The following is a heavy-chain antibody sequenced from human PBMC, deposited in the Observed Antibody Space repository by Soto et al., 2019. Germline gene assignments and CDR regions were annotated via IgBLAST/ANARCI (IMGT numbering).Heavy chain of an antibody. J-gene: IGHJ6*02. CDR1: GFTFSDYY. CDR3: ASEPGSSSWPRRGYYYYYGMDV. D-gene: IGHD6-13*01. CDR2: ISSSGRTI. V-gene: IGHV3-11*01. Sequence: GGSLRLSCAASGFTFSDYYMNWIRQAPGKGLEWVSYISSSGRTIYYADSVKGRFTISRDNAKNSLYLQMNSLRAEDTAVYYCASEPGSSSWPRRGYYYYYGMDVWGQGTTVTVSS.